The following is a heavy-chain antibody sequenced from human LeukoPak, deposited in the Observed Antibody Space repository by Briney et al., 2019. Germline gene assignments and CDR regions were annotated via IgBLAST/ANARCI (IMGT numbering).Heavy chain of an antibody. Sequence: GGSLRLSCVVSGFTLSNYAMTWVRQAPGKGLEWVASISGSTTSTYYADSVKGRFTISRDSSTNTLYLQMNSLRAEDTASYCCAKDSRGSSVRAFDSWGQGILVTVSS. CDR2: ISGSTTST. J-gene: IGHJ4*02. V-gene: IGHV3-23*01. CDR3: AKDSRGSSVRAFDS. CDR1: GFTLSNYA. D-gene: IGHD5/OR15-5a*01.